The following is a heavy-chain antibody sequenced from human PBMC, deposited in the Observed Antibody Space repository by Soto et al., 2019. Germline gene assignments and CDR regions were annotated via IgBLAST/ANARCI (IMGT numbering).Heavy chain of an antibody. Sequence: SETLSLTCTVSGGSISSYYWSWIRQPPGKGLEWIGYIYYSGSTNYNPSLNSRVTISVDTSKNQFSLKLSSVTAADTAVYYCARLVPAYIWGSYRYFDYWGQGTLVTVSS. CDR2: IYYSGST. D-gene: IGHD3-16*02. CDR3: ARLVPAYIWGSYRYFDY. V-gene: IGHV4-59*08. CDR1: GGSISSYY. J-gene: IGHJ4*02.